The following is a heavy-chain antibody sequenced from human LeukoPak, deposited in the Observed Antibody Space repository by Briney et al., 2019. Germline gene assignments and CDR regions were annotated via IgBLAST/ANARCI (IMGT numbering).Heavy chain of an antibody. V-gene: IGHV3-7*01. J-gene: IGHJ4*02. Sequence: GGSLRLSCAVSGFTFTSYWMSWVRQAPGKGLEWVANIKQDGSEKYYVDSVKGRFTISRDNAKNSLDLQMNSLRVEDTAVYYCAKGLRWNDYWGQGTLVTVSS. D-gene: IGHD4-23*01. CDR3: AKGLRWNDY. CDR1: GFTFTSYW. CDR2: IKQDGSEK.